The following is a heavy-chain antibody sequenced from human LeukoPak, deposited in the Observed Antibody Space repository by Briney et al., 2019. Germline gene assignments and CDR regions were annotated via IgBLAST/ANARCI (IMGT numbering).Heavy chain of an antibody. CDR2: ISAYNGNT. CDR3: ARDAFNTAMGD. V-gene: IGHV1-18*01. J-gene: IGHJ4*02. Sequence: GASVKVSCKASGYTFTSYGISWVRQAPGQGLEWMGWISAYNGNTNYAQKFQGWVTMTRDTSISTAYMELSRLRSDDTAVYYCARDAFNTAMGDWGQGTLVTVSS. D-gene: IGHD5-18*01. CDR1: GYTFTSYG.